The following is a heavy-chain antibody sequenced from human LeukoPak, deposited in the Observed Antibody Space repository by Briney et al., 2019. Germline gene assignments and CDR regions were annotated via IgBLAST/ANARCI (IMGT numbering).Heavy chain of an antibody. CDR3: ARGRGSATYFYYYMDV. J-gene: IGHJ6*03. V-gene: IGHV4-59*01. D-gene: IGHD3-16*01. CDR2: IYYSGST. CDR1: GGSISSYY. Sequence: SETLSLTRTVSGGSISSYYWSWIRQPPGKGLEWIGYIYYSGSTNYNPSLKSRVTISVDTSKNQFSLKLSTVTAADTAVYYCARGRGSATYFYYYMDVWGKGTTVTVSS.